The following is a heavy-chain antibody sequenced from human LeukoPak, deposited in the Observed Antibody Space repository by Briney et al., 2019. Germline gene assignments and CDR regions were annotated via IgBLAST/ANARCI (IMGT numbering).Heavy chain of an antibody. CDR1: GYSFTSYD. D-gene: IGHD3-16*02. J-gene: IGHJ5*02. CDR3: ASLREDYVWGSYRFDKYNWFDP. V-gene: IGHV1-18*01. CDR2: ISAYNGNT. Sequence: ASVKVSCKASGYSFTSYDINWVRQAPGQGLEWMGWISAYNGNTNYAQKLQGRVTMTTDTSTSTAYMELRSLRSDDTAVYYCASLREDYVWGSYRFDKYNWFDPWGQGTMVTVSS.